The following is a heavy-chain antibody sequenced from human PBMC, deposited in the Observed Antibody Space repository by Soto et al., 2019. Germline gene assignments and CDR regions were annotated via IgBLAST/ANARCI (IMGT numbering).Heavy chain of an antibody. CDR1: GFTFSSYW. D-gene: IGHD2-2*01. J-gene: IGHJ4*02. V-gene: IGHV3-7*01. CDR3: AREGYQLHQYYFDY. CDR2: IKQDGSEK. Sequence: GGSLRLSCAASGFTFSSYWMSWFRQAPGKGLEWVANIKQDGSEKYYVDSVKGRFTISRDNAKNSLYLQMNSLRAEDTAVYYCAREGYQLHQYYFDYWGQGTLVTVSS.